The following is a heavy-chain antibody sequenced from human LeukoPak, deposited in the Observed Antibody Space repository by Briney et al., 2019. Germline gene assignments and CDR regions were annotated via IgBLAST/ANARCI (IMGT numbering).Heavy chain of an antibody. CDR2: FDPEDGET. D-gene: IGHD3-22*01. V-gene: IGHV1-24*01. CDR3: ATTHHWDSSGYYFF. Sequence: APVKVSCKVSGYTLTELSMHWVRQAPGKGLEWMGGFDPEDGETIYAQKFQGRVTMTEDTSTDTAYMELSSLRSEDTAVYYCATTHHWDSSGYYFFWGQGTLVTVSS. CDR1: GYTLTELS. J-gene: IGHJ4*02.